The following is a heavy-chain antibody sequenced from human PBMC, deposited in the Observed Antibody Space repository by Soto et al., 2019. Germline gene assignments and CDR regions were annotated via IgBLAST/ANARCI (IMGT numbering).Heavy chain of an antibody. V-gene: IGHV6-1*01. CDR3: ASNSSPNLGMDV. J-gene: IGHJ6*02. Sequence: SQTLSLTCAISGDRDSSNSAAWNWIRQSPSRGLEWLGRTYYRSKWYNDSAVSVKSRLTINPDTSKNHFSLQLNSVAPEDTAVYDCASNSSPNLGMDVWGQGTPVTVSS. CDR1: GDRDSSNSAA. D-gene: IGHD6-13*01. CDR2: TYYRSKWYN.